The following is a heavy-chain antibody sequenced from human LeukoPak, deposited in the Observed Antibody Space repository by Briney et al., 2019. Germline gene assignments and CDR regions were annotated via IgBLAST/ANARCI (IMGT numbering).Heavy chain of an antibody. Sequence: IWVRQPPGKGLEWIGEIYHSGSTNYNPSLKSRVTISVDKSKNQFSLKLSSVTAADTAVYYCARAGGSSWSYYYGMDVWGQGTTVTVSS. CDR2: IYHSGST. J-gene: IGHJ6*02. CDR3: ARAGGSSWSYYYGMDV. V-gene: IGHV4/OR15-8*01. D-gene: IGHD6-13*01.